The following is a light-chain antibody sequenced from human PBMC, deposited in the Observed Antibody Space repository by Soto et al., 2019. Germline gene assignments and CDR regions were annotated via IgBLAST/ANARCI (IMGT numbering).Light chain of an antibody. CDR2: GAS. CDR1: QSVGND. J-gene: IGKJ1*01. CDR3: QQYTKWPWT. V-gene: IGKV3-15*01. Sequence: EIVMTQSPATLSVSLGERGTLSCRASQSVGNDLAWYQQKPGQAPRLLISGASTRATGIPARFSGSGSGTEFTLTISSLQSEDFAVYYCQQYTKWPWTFGQGTKVEIK.